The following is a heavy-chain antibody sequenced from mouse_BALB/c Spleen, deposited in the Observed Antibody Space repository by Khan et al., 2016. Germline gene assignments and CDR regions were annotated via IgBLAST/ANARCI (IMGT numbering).Heavy chain of an antibody. J-gene: IGHJ3*01. D-gene: IGHD4-1*01. CDR1: GFNIKDTY. V-gene: IGHV14-3*02. CDR2: IDPANGNT. Sequence: VQLKQSGAELVKPGASVKLSCTAAGFNIKDTYMHWVKQRPEQGLEWIGRIDPANGNTKYDPKFQGKATITADTSSNTAYLQLSSLTSEDTDVYYYARGRTAFAYWGQGTLVTVSA. CDR3: ARGRTAFAY.